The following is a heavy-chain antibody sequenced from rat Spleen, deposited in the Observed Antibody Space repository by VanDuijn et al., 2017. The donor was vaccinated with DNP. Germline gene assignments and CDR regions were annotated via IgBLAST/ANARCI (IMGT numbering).Heavy chain of an antibody. J-gene: IGHJ2*01. CDR1: GFTFSNYY. V-gene: IGHV5-27*01. Sequence: EVQLVESGGGLVQPGRSLKLSCAASGFTFSNYYMAWVRQAPKKGLEWVATISTSGGSTYYRDSVKGRFTISRDNAKSTLYLQMDSLRSEDTASYYCVTGGYGDYYDGTPFDYWGQGVMVTVSS. CDR2: ISTSGGST. D-gene: IGHD1-12*02. CDR3: VTGGYGDYYDGTPFDY.